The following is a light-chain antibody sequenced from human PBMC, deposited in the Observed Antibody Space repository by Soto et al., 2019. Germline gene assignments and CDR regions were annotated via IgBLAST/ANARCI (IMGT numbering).Light chain of an antibody. J-gene: IGLJ2*01. V-gene: IGLV1-51*01. CDR2: DNS. CDR3: GTWDSNLRVV. Sequence: QSVLTQPPSVSAAPGQKVTISCSGSSSNIGKNYVSWYQQFPGTAPKLLIYDNSKRPSGIPDRFSGSRSGTSATLGITGLQTGDEADYYCGTWDSNLRVVFGGGTQLTVL. CDR1: SSNIGKNY.